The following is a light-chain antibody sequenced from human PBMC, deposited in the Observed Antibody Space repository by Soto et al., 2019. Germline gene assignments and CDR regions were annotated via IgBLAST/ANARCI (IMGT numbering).Light chain of an antibody. J-gene: IGKJ1*01. CDR1: QSVGTY. CDR3: QQSNRRPWT. Sequence: DTVLTQSPGTLSLSPGERATLSCRASQSVGTYLAWYQQRPGQAPRLLIYDASNRATRIAPRFSGSGSGTNLTLSIIHLEPEDSAVYYCQQSNRRPWTFGQGTKVDIK. CDR2: DAS. V-gene: IGKV3-11*01.